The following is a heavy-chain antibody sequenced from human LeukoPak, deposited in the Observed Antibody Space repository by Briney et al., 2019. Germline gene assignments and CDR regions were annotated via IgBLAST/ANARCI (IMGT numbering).Heavy chain of an antibody. J-gene: IGHJ4*02. CDR1: GFTFSSYW. Sequence: GGSLRLSCAASGFTFSSYWMNWVRQAPGKGLEWVANIKQDGSEKYYVDSVKGRFTISRDNAKNSLYLQMNSLRAEDTAVYYCASAHYDYVWGSYRHSNFDYWGQGTLVTVSS. CDR2: IKQDGSEK. CDR3: ASAHYDYVWGSYRHSNFDY. D-gene: IGHD3-16*02. V-gene: IGHV3-7*01.